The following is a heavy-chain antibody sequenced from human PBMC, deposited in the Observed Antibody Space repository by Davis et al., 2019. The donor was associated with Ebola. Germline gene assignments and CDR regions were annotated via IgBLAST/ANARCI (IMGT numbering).Heavy chain of an antibody. CDR3: AREGLDTAMFYYYGMDV. J-gene: IGHJ6*02. V-gene: IGHV3-21*01. D-gene: IGHD5-18*01. CDR2: ISSSSSYI. Sequence: GESLKISCAASGFTFSSYSMNWVRQAPGKGLGWVSSISSSSSYIYYADSVKGRFTISRDNAKNSLYLQMNSLRAEDTAVYYCAREGLDTAMFYYYGMDVWGQGTTVTVSS. CDR1: GFTFSSYS.